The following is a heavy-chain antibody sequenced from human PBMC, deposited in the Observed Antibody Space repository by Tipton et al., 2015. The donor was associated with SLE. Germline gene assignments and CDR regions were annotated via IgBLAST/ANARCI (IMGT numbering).Heavy chain of an antibody. Sequence: SLRLSCAASGFTFSRYDMHWVRQTTGKGLEWVSSIDTSGGRYYAGSVKGRFIISREDAKDSLYLQMSSLRAGDAAVYYCATDLPGDRDFDYWGQGTLVTVSS. V-gene: IGHV3-13*01. J-gene: IGHJ4*02. CDR3: ATDLPGDRDFDY. D-gene: IGHD7-27*01. CDR1: GFTFSRYD. CDR2: IDTSGGR.